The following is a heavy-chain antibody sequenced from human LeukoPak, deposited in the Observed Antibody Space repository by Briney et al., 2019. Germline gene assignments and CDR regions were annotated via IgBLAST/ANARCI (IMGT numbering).Heavy chain of an antibody. J-gene: IGHJ4*02. D-gene: IGHD3-22*01. Sequence: GASVKVSCKASGGTFSSYAISWVRQAPGQRLEWMEGIIPIFGTANYAQKFQGRVTITADESTSTAYMELSSLRSEDTAVYYCARADSYDSSGYLFDYWGQGTLVTVSS. CDR2: IIPIFGTA. CDR1: GGTFSSYA. V-gene: IGHV1-69*01. CDR3: ARADSYDSSGYLFDY.